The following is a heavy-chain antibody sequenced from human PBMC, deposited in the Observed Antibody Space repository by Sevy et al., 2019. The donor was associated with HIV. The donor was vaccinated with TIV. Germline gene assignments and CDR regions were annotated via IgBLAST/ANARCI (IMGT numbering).Heavy chain of an antibody. D-gene: IGHD6-13*01. CDR1: GDSVSSNSAA. V-gene: IGHV6-1*01. J-gene: IGHJ4*02. CDR2: IYYRSKWYN. Sequence: KQSQTLSLTCAISGDSVSSNSAAWNWIRQSPSRGLEWLGRIYYRSKWYNDYAVSVKSRITINPDTSKNQFSLQLNSVTPEDTAVYYCARWPIAAAGAYSDYWGQGTLVTVSS. CDR3: ARWPIAAAGAYSDY.